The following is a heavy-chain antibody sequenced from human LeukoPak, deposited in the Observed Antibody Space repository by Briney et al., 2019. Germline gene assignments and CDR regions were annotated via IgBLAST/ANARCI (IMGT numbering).Heavy chain of an antibody. CDR1: GGSISSSSYY. V-gene: IGHV4-39*01. CDR2: IYYSGST. J-gene: IGHJ5*02. Sequence: SETLSLTCTVSGGSISSSSYYWGWIRQPPGKGLEWIGSIYYSGSTYYNPSLKSRVTISVDTSKNQFSLKLSSVTAADTAVYYCARRDLSGSRWFDPWGQGTLVTVSS. D-gene: IGHD3-10*01. CDR3: ARRDLSGSRWFDP.